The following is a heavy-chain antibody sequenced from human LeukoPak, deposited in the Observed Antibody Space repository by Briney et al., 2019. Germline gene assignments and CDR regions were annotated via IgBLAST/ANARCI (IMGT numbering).Heavy chain of an antibody. Sequence: PSETLSLTCTVSGGSISSGSYYWSWIRQPAGKGLEWIGRIYYSGSTNYNPSLKSRVTISVDTSKNQFSLKLSSVTAADTAVYYCARDGKDPSTRYSSSWYDYYYMDVWGKGTTVTVSS. J-gene: IGHJ6*03. D-gene: IGHD6-13*01. CDR3: ARDGKDPSTRYSSSWYDYYYMDV. CDR1: GGSISSGSYY. V-gene: IGHV4-61*10. CDR2: IYYSGST.